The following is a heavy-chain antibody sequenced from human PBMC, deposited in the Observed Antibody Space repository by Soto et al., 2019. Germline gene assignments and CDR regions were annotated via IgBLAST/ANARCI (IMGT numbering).Heavy chain of an antibody. CDR3: ARDQLSSSWN. D-gene: IGHD6-13*01. CDR2: ISYDGTNK. Sequence: QVQLVESGGGVVQPGRSLRLSCAASGFTFSSYTMHWVRQAPGKGLEWMAVISYDGTNKYYPDSVKGRFTISRDNSKSTLYLQMISLRAEDTAVYYCARDQLSSSWNWGQGTLVTVSS. CDR1: GFTFSSYT. V-gene: IGHV3-30*04. J-gene: IGHJ4*02.